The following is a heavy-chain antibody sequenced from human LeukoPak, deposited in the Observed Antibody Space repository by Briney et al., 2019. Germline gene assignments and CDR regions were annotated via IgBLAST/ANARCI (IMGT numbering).Heavy chain of an antibody. CDR1: GYTFTGYF. CDR2: INPNSGGT. J-gene: IGHJ3*02. D-gene: IGHD7-27*01. Sequence: ASLKVSCKASGYTFTGYFMHWVRQAPVQGLEWMGWINPNSGGTNYAQKFQGRVTMTRDTSISTAYMELSRLTSDDTAVYYCARDILTDDAFDIWGQGTMVTVSS. CDR3: ARDILTDDAFDI. V-gene: IGHV1-2*02.